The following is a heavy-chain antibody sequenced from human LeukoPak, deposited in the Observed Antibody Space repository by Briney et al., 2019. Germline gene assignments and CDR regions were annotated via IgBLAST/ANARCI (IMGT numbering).Heavy chain of an antibody. Sequence: GGSLRLSCAASGFTFSSYWMSWVRQAPGKGLEWVAGIKQDGSEKYYVDSVKGRFTISRYNAKTSLFLQMNSLRAEDTAVYYCAREPYCSGGSCYVSWFDPWGQGTLVTVSS. J-gene: IGHJ5*02. CDR1: GFTFSSYW. CDR2: IKQDGSEK. CDR3: AREPYCSGGSCYVSWFDP. V-gene: IGHV3-7*01. D-gene: IGHD2-15*01.